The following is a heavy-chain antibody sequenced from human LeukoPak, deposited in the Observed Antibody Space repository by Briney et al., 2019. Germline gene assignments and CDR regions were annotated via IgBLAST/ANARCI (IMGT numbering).Heavy chain of an antibody. Sequence: GGSLRLSCAASGFTFSTFAMIWVRQPPGKGLEWVSSIFPSGGEIHYADSVRGRFTISRDNSKSTLSLQMNSLRAEDTALYYCARDSYSGSYSYFDYWGQGTLVTVSS. CDR2: IFPSGGEI. CDR1: GFTFSTFA. V-gene: IGHV3-23*01. CDR3: ARDSYSGSYSYFDY. D-gene: IGHD1-26*01. J-gene: IGHJ4*02.